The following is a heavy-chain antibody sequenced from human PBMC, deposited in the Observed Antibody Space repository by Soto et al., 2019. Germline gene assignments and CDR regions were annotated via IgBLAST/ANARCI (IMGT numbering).Heavy chain of an antibody. Sequence: SETLSLTCTVSGGSISSSSYYWGWIRQPPGKGLEWIGSIYYSGSTYYNPSLKSRVTISVDTSKNQFSLKLSSVTAADTAVYYCATLLAYCSGGSCPESWGQGTLVTVSS. CDR3: ATLLAYCSGGSCPES. D-gene: IGHD2-15*01. V-gene: IGHV4-39*01. J-gene: IGHJ4*02. CDR1: GGSISSSSYY. CDR2: IYYSGST.